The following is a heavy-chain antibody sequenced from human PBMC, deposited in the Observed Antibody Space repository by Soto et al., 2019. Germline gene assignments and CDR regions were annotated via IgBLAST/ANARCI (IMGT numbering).Heavy chain of an antibody. CDR3: AREIMPLTNDWYFDL. D-gene: IGHD2-8*01. CDR2: IFDSGST. J-gene: IGHJ2*01. V-gene: IGHV4-30-4*01. CDR1: GVSISGGVHS. Sequence: TLSLTCTVSGVSISGGVHSRSCIRQPPGKGLEWIGHIFDSGSTYYNPSLKSRLTISVDTSKNQFSLRLSSVTAADTAVYYCAREIMPLTNDWYFDLWGRGTLVTVSS.